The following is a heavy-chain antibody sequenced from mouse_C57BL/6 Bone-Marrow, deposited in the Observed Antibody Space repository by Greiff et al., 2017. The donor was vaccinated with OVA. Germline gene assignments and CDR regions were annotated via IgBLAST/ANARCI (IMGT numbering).Heavy chain of an antibody. Sequence: QVQLQQSGAELVKPGASVKISCKASGYAFSSYWMNWVKQRPGKGLEWIGQIYPGDGDTNYNGKFKGKATLTADKSSSTAYMQLSSLTSEDSAVYFCARSITTVAQYYFDYWGQGTTLTVSS. D-gene: IGHD1-1*01. CDR3: ARSITTVAQYYFDY. J-gene: IGHJ2*01. V-gene: IGHV1-80*01. CDR2: IYPGDGDT. CDR1: GYAFSSYW.